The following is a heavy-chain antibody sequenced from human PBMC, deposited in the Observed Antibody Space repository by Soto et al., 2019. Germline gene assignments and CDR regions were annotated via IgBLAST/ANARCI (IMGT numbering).Heavy chain of an antibody. D-gene: IGHD2-21*02. CDR3: ARGVETATGYFYGLDG. Sequence: QVQLVQSGAEVKKPGASVKVSCKASGYTFTNYGIHWVRQAPGQGLEWLGWISVYNGNADYAQKIQGRVTITTDTITSTVYMELRRLRSDDTALYYCARGVETATGYFYGLDGWGQGTTVTGSS. CDR1: GYTFTNYG. J-gene: IGHJ6*02. V-gene: IGHV1-18*04. CDR2: ISVYNGNA.